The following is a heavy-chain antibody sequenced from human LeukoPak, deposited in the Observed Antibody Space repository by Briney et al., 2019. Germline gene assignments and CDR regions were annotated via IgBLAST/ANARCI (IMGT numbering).Heavy chain of an antibody. V-gene: IGHV4-30-4*08. CDR2: LYYSGRT. D-gene: IGHD6-6*01. CDR3: AREGDSSSNN. Sequence: SQTLTLTCTVSGGSFSSGDYSWSWIRQPPGKSLEWIGNLYYSGRTYYNPSLNSRVNISVDTSNNQFSLKLSSVTAADTAVYYCAREGDSSSNNWGRGTLVSVSS. J-gene: IGHJ4*02. CDR1: GGSFSSGDYS.